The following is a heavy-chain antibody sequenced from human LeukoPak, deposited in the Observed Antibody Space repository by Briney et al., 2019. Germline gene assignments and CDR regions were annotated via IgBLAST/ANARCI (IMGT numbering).Heavy chain of an antibody. Sequence: GGSLRLSCAASGFTFSSYGMHWVRQAPGKGLEWVAFIRYDGSNKYYADSVKGRFTISRDNSKNTLYLQMNSLRAEDTAVYYCSRVYYGGGNYGGQGPLVTVSS. D-gene: IGHD3-22*01. CDR2: IRYDGSNK. CDR3: SRVYYGGGNY. J-gene: IGHJ4*02. CDR1: GFTFSSYG. V-gene: IGHV3-30*02.